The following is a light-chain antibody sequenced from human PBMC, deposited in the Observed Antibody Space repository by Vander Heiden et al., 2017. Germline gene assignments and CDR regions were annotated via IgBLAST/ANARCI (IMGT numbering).Light chain of an antibody. CDR1: QRISNY. V-gene: IGKV1-39*01. Sequence: DIQMTQSPYSLSASVGDRVTITCRASQRISNYLSLYQQKPGKAPTLLIYAASSLQSGVPSRFTGSGSGTDFTLTISSLQPEDFATYYCQQSYSTPFTFGPGTKVDIK. J-gene: IGKJ3*01. CDR3: QQSYSTPFT. CDR2: AAS.